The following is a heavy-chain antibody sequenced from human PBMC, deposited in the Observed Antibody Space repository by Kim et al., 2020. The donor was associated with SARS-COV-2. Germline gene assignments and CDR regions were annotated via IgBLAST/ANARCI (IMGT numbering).Heavy chain of an antibody. Sequence: SETLSLTCAVSGGSISSSNWWSWVRQPPGKGLEWIGEIYHSGSTNYNPSLKSRVTISVDKSKNQFSLKLSSVTAADTAVYYCARAEGYYGSGSYPNWFDPWGQGTLVTVSS. CDR1: GGSISSSNW. CDR2: IYHSGST. V-gene: IGHV4-4*02. J-gene: IGHJ5*02. D-gene: IGHD3-10*01. CDR3: ARAEGYYGSGSYPNWFDP.